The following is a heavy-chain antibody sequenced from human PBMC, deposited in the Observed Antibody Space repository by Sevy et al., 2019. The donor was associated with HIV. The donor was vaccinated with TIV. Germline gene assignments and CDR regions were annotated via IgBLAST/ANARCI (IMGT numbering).Heavy chain of an antibody. CDR3: ARSLDY. J-gene: IGHJ4*02. Sequence: GGSLRLSCVASGFTFRSYWMNWLRQAPGKGLEWVANINQDGSEKFYLDSVKGRFTISRDNAKNSVFLQMDRLRAEDTAVYYCARSLDYWGQGSLVTVSS. CDR2: INQDGSEK. CDR1: GFTFRSYW. V-gene: IGHV3-7*01.